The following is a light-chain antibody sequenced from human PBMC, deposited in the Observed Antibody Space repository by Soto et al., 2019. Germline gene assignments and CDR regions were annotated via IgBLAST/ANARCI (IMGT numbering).Light chain of an antibody. CDR1: SSNIGAGYD. CDR3: LSFDSSRSVV. J-gene: IGLJ2*01. Sequence: QAVVTQPPSVSGAPGQRVTISCTGSSSNIGAGYDVHWYQQLPGRAPKLLIYGNTNRPSGVPDRFSGSKSGTSASLAITGLQADDEADYYWLSFDSSRSVVFGGGTKLTVL. V-gene: IGLV1-40*01. CDR2: GNT.